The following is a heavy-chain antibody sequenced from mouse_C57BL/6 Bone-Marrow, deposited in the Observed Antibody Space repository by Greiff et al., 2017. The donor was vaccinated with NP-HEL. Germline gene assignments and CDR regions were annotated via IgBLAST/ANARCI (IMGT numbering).Heavy chain of an antibody. CDR1: GYTFTSYD. CDR2: IYPRDGST. Sequence: QVQLQQSGPELVKPGASVKLSCKASGYTFTSYDINWVKQRPGQGLEWIGWIYPRDGSTQYNEKFKGKATLTVDTSSSTAYMELHSLTSEDSAVYFCARSYYGSSYYWGQGTTLTVSS. V-gene: IGHV1-85*01. J-gene: IGHJ2*01. D-gene: IGHD1-1*01. CDR3: ARSYYGSSYY.